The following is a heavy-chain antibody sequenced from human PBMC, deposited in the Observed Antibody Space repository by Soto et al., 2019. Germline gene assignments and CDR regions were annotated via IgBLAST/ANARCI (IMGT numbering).Heavy chain of an antibody. V-gene: IGHV3-64D*06. J-gene: IGHJ6*02. CDR3: VKPITMVRGVIITLYYYYGMDV. D-gene: IGHD3-10*01. CDR2: ISSNGGST. Sequence: PGGSLRLSCSASGFTFSSYAMHWVRQAPGKGLEYVSAISSNGGSTYYADSVKGRFTISRDNSKNTLYLQMSSLRAEDTAVYYCVKPITMVRGVIITLYYYYGMDVWGQGTTVTVSS. CDR1: GFTFSSYA.